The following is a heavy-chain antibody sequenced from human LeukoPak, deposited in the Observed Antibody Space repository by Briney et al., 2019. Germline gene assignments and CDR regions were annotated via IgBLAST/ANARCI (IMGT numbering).Heavy chain of an antibody. Sequence: ASVKVSCKASGYTFTTYGISWVRQAPGQGLEWMGWINPNSGGTNYAQKFQGRVTMTRDTSISTAYMELSRLRSDDTAVYYCAGDRSPAPGRSYGRGHFDYWGQGTLVTVSS. CDR1: GYTFTTYG. CDR2: INPNSGGT. CDR3: AGDRSPAPGRSYGRGHFDY. J-gene: IGHJ4*02. D-gene: IGHD5-18*01. V-gene: IGHV1-2*02.